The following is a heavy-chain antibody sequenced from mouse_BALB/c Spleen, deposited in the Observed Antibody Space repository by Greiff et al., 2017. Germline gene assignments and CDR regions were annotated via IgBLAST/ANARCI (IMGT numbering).Heavy chain of an antibody. CDR1: GFTFSSYA. CDR3: ARGSPMDY. CDR2: ISSGGSYT. V-gene: IGHV5-9-4*01. Sequence: EGQGVESGGGLVKPGGSLKLSCAASGFTFSSYAMSWVRQSPEKRLEWVAEISSGGSYTYYPDTVTGRFTISRDNAKNTLYLEMSSLRSEDTAMYYCARGSPMDYWGQGTSVTVSS. J-gene: IGHJ4*01.